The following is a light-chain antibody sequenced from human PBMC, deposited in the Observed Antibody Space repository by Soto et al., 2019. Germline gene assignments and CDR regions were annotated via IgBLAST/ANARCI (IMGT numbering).Light chain of an antibody. CDR2: GAS. CDR3: QQRSNWPIT. CDR1: QSVSSY. V-gene: IGKV3-11*01. Sequence: EIVLTQSPVTLSLSPGERATLSCRASQSVSSYLTWYQQKPGQSPRLLVYGASTRDTGIPDRFRGSGSGTDFALTISSLEPEDFAVYYCQQRSNWPITFGQGTRLEI. J-gene: IGKJ5*01.